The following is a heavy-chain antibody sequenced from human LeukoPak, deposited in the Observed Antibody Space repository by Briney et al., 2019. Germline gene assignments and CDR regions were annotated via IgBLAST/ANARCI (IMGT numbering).Heavy chain of an antibody. Sequence: GASVKVSCKVSGYTLTELSMHWVRQAPGKGLEWMGGFDPEDGETIYAQKFQGRVTMTEDTSTDTGYMELSSLRSEDTAVYYCATDLPTLTHYYDSSGYAFDYWGQGTLVTVSS. CDR1: GYTLTELS. V-gene: IGHV1-24*01. J-gene: IGHJ4*02. D-gene: IGHD3-22*01. CDR3: ATDLPTLTHYYDSSGYAFDY. CDR2: FDPEDGET.